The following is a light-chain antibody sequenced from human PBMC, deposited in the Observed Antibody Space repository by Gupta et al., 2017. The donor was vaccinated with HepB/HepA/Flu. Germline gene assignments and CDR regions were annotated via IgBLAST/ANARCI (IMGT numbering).Light chain of an antibody. V-gene: IGLV1-47*01. CDR3: VGWDGSLSGYV. CDR1: SSNIGNDN. CDR2: KNY. Sequence: QSVLIQPPSASGTPGQRVTISCSGSSSNIGNDNVYCYQQLPETAPKLLIYKNYQRPSGVSDRFPGPKSGTSASLAISGLRSEDEADYYCVGWDGSLSGYVFGTGTKVTVL. J-gene: IGLJ1*01.